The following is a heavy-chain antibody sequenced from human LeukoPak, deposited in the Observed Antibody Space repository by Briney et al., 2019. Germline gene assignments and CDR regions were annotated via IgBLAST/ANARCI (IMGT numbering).Heavy chain of an antibody. D-gene: IGHD3-10*01. CDR3: ARGGEATDITIVRGVIFDY. J-gene: IGHJ4*02. Sequence: PSETLSLTCAVYGGSFSGYYWSWIRQPPGKGLEWIGEINHSGSTNYNPSLKSRVTISVDTSKNQFSLKLSSVTAADTAVYYCARGGEATDITIVRGVIFDYWGQGTLVTVSS. CDR1: GGSFSGYY. CDR2: INHSGST. V-gene: IGHV4-34*01.